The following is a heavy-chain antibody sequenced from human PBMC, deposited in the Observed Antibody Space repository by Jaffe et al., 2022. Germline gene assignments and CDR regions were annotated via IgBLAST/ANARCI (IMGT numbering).Heavy chain of an antibody. CDR3: AKVGYCSTTSCRSPLDAFDI. CDR2: ISGSGGTT. CDR1: GFTFSSYV. V-gene: IGHV3-23*01. Sequence: EVQLLESGGGLVQPGGSLRLSCAASGFTFSSYVMTWVRQAPGKGLEWVSGISGSGGTTYYADSVKGRFTISRDNSKNTLYVQMNSLRAEDTAVYYCAKVGYCSTTSCRSPLDAFDIWGQGTMVTVSS. J-gene: IGHJ3*02. D-gene: IGHD2-2*01.